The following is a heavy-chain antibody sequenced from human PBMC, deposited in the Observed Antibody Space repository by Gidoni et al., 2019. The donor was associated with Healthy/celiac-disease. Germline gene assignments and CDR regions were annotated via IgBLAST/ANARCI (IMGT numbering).Heavy chain of an antibody. CDR1: GFTFRSYA. Sequence: EVQLLESGGGLVQTGGSLRLSCAASGFTFRSYAMSWVSHAPGKWLEWGSSRIGSGGSTYYADSVNGRFTIYRDNSKNMLYLQMNSLRAEDTAVYDCAKGQQQLVIGVEGYWGQGTLVTVSS. CDR2: RIGSGGST. CDR3: AKGQQQLVIGVEGY. V-gene: IGHV3-23*01. D-gene: IGHD6-13*01. J-gene: IGHJ4*02.